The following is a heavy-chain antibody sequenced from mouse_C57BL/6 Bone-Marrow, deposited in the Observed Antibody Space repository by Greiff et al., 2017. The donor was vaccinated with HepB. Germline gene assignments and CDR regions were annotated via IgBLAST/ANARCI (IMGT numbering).Heavy chain of an antibody. Sequence: AASGLDFSRYWMSWVRRAPGKGLEWIGEINPDSSTINYAPSLKDKFIISRDNAKNTLYLQMSKVRSEDTALYYCARKIYYGLFDYWGQGTTLTVSS. J-gene: IGHJ2*01. CDR3: ARKIYYGLFDY. CDR1: GLDFSRYW. V-gene: IGHV4-1*01. D-gene: IGHD2-1*01. CDR2: INPDSSTI.